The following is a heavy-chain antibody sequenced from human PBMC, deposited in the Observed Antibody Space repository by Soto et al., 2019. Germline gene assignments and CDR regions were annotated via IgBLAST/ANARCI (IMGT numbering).Heavy chain of an antibody. V-gene: IGHV4-59*01. Sequence: QVWLQESGPGLVKPSETLSLTCSVSGGSIGSYYWNWIRQPPGKGLEWIGYLYNRGSTNYNPSLNGRVTISVDTSKNAFALKLRSVTAADTAVYYCARLDDTNGFYTRLDYWGRGALVTVST. CDR3: ARLDDTNGFYTRLDY. D-gene: IGHD3-22*01. CDR1: GGSIGSYY. J-gene: IGHJ4*02. CDR2: LYNRGST.